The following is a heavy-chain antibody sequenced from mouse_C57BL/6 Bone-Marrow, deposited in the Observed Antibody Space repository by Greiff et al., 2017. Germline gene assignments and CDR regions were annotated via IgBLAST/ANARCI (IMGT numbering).Heavy chain of an antibody. J-gene: IGHJ1*03. D-gene: IGHD1-1*01. V-gene: IGHV1-64*01. CDR3: ERSRYYGSSWYFDV. Sequence: QVQLQQPGAELVKPGASVKLSCKASGYTFTSYWMHWVKQRPGQGLEWIGMIHPNSGSTNYNEKFKSKATLTVDKSSSTAYMQLSSLRSEDSAVNYWERSRYYGSSWYFDVWGTGTTVTVSS. CDR2: IHPNSGST. CDR1: GYTFTSYW.